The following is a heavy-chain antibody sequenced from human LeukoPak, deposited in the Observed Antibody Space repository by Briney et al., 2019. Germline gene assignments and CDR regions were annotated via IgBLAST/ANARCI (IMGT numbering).Heavy chain of an antibody. Sequence: GGSLRLSCAASGFTFSSYEMNWVRQAPGKGLEWVSYISSSGSTIYYADSVKGRFTISRDNAKSSLYLQMNSLRAEDTAVYYCARGIDDDARYSSGWYWGQGTLVTVSS. V-gene: IGHV3-48*03. CDR3: ARGIDDDARYSSGWY. CDR1: GFTFSSYE. J-gene: IGHJ4*02. CDR2: ISSSGSTI. D-gene: IGHD6-19*01.